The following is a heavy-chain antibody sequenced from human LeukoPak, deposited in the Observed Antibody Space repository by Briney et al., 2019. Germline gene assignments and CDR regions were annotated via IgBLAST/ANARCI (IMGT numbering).Heavy chain of an antibody. CDR1: GGSISSGGYS. D-gene: IGHD3-16*02. J-gene: IGHJ5*02. CDR2: IYHSGST. Sequence: PSQTLSLTCAVSGGSISSGGYSWSWIRQPPGKGLEWIGYIYHSGSTYYNPSLKSRVTISVDRSKNQFSLKLSSVTAADTAVYYCARAETANHYDYVWGSYRYTGNWFDPWGQGTLVTVSS. CDR3: ARAETANHYDYVWGSYRYTGNWFDP. V-gene: IGHV4-30-2*01.